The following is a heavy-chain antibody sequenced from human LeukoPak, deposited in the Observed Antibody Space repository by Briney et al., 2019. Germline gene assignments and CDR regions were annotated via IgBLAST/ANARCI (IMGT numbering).Heavy chain of an antibody. V-gene: IGHV3-30-3*01. D-gene: IGHD3-9*01. CDR2: ISYDGSNK. J-gene: IGHJ3*02. CDR3: ARGEVLRYFDGLPEGDGFDI. Sequence: GGSLRLSCAASGFTFSSYAMHWVRQAPGKGLEWLAVISYDGSNKYYADSVKGRFTISRHNSKNTLYLQMNSLRAEDTAVYYCARGEVLRYFDGLPEGDGFDIWGQGTMVTVSS. CDR1: GFTFSSYA.